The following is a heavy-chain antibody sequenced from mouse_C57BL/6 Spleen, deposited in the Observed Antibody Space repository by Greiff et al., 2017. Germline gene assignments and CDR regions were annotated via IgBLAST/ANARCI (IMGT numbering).Heavy chain of an antibody. J-gene: IGHJ2*01. CDR3: SSYYYGSSSYFDY. Sequence: EVQLQESVAELVRPGASVKLSCTASGFNIKNTYMHWVKQRPEQGLEWIGRIDPANGNTKYAPKFQGKATITADTSSNTAYLQLSSLTSEDTAIYYCSSYYYGSSSYFDYWGQGTTLTVSS. V-gene: IGHV14-3*01. CDR1: GFNIKNTY. CDR2: IDPANGNT. D-gene: IGHD1-1*01.